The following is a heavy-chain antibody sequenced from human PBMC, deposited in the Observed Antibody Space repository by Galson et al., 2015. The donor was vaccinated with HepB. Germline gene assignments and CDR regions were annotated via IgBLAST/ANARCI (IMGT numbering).Heavy chain of an antibody. Sequence: SVKVSCKASGYTFTTYYMFWVRLAPGQGLEWMGMINPSGGSTSYSQKFQGTVTMTRDTSTSTVYLELSSLRSEDTAVYYCARYSSTMAFDYWGQGTLVTVSS. J-gene: IGHJ4*02. CDR2: INPSGGST. CDR1: GYTFTTYY. V-gene: IGHV1-46*01. CDR3: ARYSSTMAFDY. D-gene: IGHD2-2*01.